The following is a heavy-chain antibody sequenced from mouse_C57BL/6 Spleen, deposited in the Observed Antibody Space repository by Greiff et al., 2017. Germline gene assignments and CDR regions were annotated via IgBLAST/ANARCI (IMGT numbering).Heavy chain of an antibody. CDR3: ARDPRRLYAMDY. CDR2: ISYDGSN. D-gene: IGHD3-2*02. CDR1: GYSITSGYY. V-gene: IGHV3-6*01. J-gene: IGHJ4*01. Sequence: VQLQQSGPGLVKPSQSLSLTCSVTGYSITSGYYWNWIRQFPGNKLEWMGYISYDGSNNYNPSLKNRISITRDTSKNQFFLKLNSVTTEDTATYYCARDPRRLYAMDYWGQGTSVTVSS.